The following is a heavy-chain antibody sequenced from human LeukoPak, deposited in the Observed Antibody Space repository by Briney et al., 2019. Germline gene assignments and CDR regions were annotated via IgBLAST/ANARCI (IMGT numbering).Heavy chain of an antibody. J-gene: IGHJ4*02. CDR3: ARHIAFHANLDY. CDR2: INHSGST. V-gene: IGHV4-34*01. D-gene: IGHD3-3*02. Sequence: SETLSLTCAVYGGSFSGYYWSWIRQPPGKGLEWIGEINHSGSTNYNPSLKSRVTISVDTSKNQFSLKLSSVTAADTAVYYCARHIAFHANLDYWGQGTLVTVSS. CDR1: GGSFSGYY.